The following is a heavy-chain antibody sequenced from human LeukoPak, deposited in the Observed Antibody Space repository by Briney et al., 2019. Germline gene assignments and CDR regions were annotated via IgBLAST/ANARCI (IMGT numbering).Heavy chain of an antibody. CDR2: ISTSGST. Sequence: SETLSLTCTVSGGSISSYYWSWIRQAPGKGLEWIGYISTSGSTKYNPSLKSRVTISVDTSKNQFSLKLSSVTAADTAVYYCARQPRLVAAAGTLIDYWGQGTLVTVSS. J-gene: IGHJ4*02. CDR3: ARQPRLVAAAGTLIDY. CDR1: GGSISSYY. D-gene: IGHD6-13*01. V-gene: IGHV4-59*08.